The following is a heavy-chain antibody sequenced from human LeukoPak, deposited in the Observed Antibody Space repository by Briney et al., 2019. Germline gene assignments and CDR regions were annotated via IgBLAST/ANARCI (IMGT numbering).Heavy chain of an antibody. CDR1: GFTFSSYS. D-gene: IGHD3-22*01. CDR2: ISSSSSYI. Sequence: GGSLRLSCAASGFTFSSYSMNWVRQAPGKGLEWVSSISSSSSYIYYADSVKGRFTISRDNAKNSLYLQMNSLRAEDTAVYYCARDPTRTYYYDSSGYYFFDYWGQGTLVTVSS. CDR3: ARDPTRTYYYDSSGYYFFDY. V-gene: IGHV3-21*01. J-gene: IGHJ4*02.